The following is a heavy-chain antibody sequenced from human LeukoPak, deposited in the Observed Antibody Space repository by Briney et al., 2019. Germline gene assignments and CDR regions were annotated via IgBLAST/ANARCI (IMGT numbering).Heavy chain of an antibody. Sequence: GGSLRLSCAASGFTFSSYAMHWVRQAPGKGLEWVAVISYDGSNKYYADSVKGRFTISRDNSKNTLYLQMNSLRAEDTAVYYCAKGRTRPGYYYYYMDVWGKGTTVTVSS. J-gene: IGHJ6*03. CDR1: GFTFSSYA. V-gene: IGHV3-30*04. CDR3: AKGRTRPGYYYYYMDV. D-gene: IGHD1-7*01. CDR2: ISYDGSNK.